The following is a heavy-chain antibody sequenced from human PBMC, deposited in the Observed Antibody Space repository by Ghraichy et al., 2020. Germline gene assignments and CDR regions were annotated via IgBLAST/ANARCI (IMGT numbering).Heavy chain of an antibody. V-gene: IGHV1-2*02. J-gene: IGHJ4*02. CDR2: INPNSGGT. Sequence: ASVKVSCKASGYTFTGYYMHWVRQAPGQGLEWMGWINPNSGGTNYAQKFQGRVTMTRDTSISTAYMELSRLRSDDTAVYYCARVLGYCSGGSCYDTQFDYWGQGTLVTVSS. CDR3: ARVLGYCSGGSCYDTQFDY. CDR1: GYTFTGYY. D-gene: IGHD2-15*01.